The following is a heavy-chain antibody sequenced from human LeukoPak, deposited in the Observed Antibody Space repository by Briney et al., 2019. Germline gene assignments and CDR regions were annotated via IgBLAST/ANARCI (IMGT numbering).Heavy chain of an antibody. D-gene: IGHD1-20*01. CDR3: ARVHNWNDWVDP. CDR2: IYHSGST. Sequence: SETLSLTCNVSGSSISSGYYWAWIRQPPGKGLEWIGNIYHSGSTYYNPSLKSRVTFSVDTSKNQFSLKLSSVTAADTAVYYCARVHNWNDWVDPWGQGTLVTVSS. V-gene: IGHV4-38-2*02. CDR1: GSSISSGYY. J-gene: IGHJ5*02.